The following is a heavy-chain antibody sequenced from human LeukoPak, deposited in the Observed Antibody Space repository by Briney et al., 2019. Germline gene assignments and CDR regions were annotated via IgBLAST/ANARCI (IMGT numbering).Heavy chain of an antibody. CDR2: ISYDGSNK. J-gene: IGHJ4*02. CDR1: GFTFSSYA. CDR3: AKESRDYGMEYYFDY. V-gene: IGHV3-30*04. Sequence: GGSLRLSCAASGFTFSSYAMHWVRQAPGKGLEGVAVISYDGSNKYYEDSVKGRFTISRDNSKNTLYLQMNSLRAEDTAVYYCAKESRDYGMEYYFDYWGQGTLVTVSS. D-gene: IGHD4-17*01.